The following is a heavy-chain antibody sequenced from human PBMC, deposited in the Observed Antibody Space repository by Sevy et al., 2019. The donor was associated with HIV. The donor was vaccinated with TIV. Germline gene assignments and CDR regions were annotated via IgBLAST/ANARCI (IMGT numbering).Heavy chain of an antibody. D-gene: IGHD6-19*01. CDR3: ARVTAVADLYFDY. Sequence: GGSLRLSCATSGFTFSDYYMDWVRQAPGKGLEWVGRIRNKPNIYTTEYAALVKGRFNISRDDSKNSLYLQMNSLKTEDTAVYYCARVTAVADLYFDYWGQGTLVTVSS. J-gene: IGHJ4*02. CDR2: IRNKPNIYTT. CDR1: GFTFSDYY. V-gene: IGHV3-72*01.